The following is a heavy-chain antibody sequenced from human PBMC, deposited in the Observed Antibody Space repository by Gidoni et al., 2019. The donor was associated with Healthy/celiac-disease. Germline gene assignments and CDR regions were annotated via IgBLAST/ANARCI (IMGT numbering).Heavy chain of an antibody. Sequence: EVQLVESGGGLVKPGGSLRLSCAASGFTFSSYSMDWVRQAPGKGLGWGPSISSSSSYIYYADSVKGRFTISRDNAKNSLYLQMNSLRAEDTAVYYCARDLDILTGYFDQDGYGMDVWGQGTTVTVSS. CDR1: GFTFSSYS. V-gene: IGHV3-21*01. D-gene: IGHD3-9*01. J-gene: IGHJ6*02. CDR3: ARDLDILTGYFDQDGYGMDV. CDR2: ISSSSSYI.